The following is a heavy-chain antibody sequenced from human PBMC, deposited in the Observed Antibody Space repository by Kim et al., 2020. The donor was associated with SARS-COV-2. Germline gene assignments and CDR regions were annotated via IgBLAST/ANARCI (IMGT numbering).Heavy chain of an antibody. CDR3: TRATNGMDV. CDR2: IGAAGDT. Sequence: GGSLRLSCAASGFTFSNYDMHWVRQAAGEGLEWVSGIGAAGDTYYLGSVTGRFTISRDNARNSLYLQMNSLRAGDTAIYYCTRATNGMDVWGQGTTVTFSS. J-gene: IGHJ6*02. CDR1: GFTFSNYD. V-gene: IGHV3-13*01.